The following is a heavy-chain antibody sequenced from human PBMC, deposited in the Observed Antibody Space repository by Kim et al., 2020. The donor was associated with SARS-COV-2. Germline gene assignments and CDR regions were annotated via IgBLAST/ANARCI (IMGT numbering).Heavy chain of an antibody. Sequence: ASVKVSCKASGYTFTSYGISWVRQAPGQGLEWMGWISAYNGNTNYAQKLQGRVTMTTDTSTRTAYMELRSLRSDDTAVYYCARDRERSNLEIVVVPAARGLVVWFAPGGQGTLVTVSS. V-gene: IGHV1-18*01. D-gene: IGHD2-2*03. J-gene: IGHJ5*02. CDR2: ISAYNGNT. CDR3: ARDRERSNLEIVVVPAARGLVVWFAP. CDR1: GYTFTSYG.